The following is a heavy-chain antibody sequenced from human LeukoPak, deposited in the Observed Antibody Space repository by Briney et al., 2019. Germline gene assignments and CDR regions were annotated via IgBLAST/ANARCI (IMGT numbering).Heavy chain of an antibody. CDR2: IYPGDSDT. D-gene: IGHD2-2*01. V-gene: IGHV5-51*01. CDR1: GYSFTSYW. CDR3: ARYLGGSRYQLPSGGMDV. J-gene: IGHJ6*02. Sequence: GESLKISCKGSGYSFTSYWIGWVRQMPGKALEWMGIIYPGDSDTRYNPSFQGQVTISADKSINTAYLHWDSLKASDTAMYYCARYLGGSRYQLPSGGMDVWGQGTTIIVSS.